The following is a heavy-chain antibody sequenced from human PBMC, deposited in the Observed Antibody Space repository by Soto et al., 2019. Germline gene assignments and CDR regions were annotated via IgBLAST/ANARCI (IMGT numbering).Heavy chain of an antibody. CDR1: GYTLTELS. D-gene: IGHD3-16*02. V-gene: IGHV1-24*01. J-gene: IGHJ4*02. CDR3: ARGGLITFEGVISRPDF. Sequence: ASVKVSCKVSGYTLTELSMHWVRQAPGKGLEWMGGFDPEDGNTNYAQKLQGRVTMTTDTSTNTAYMELRSLRSDDTAMYYCARGGLITFEGVISRPDFWGQGTLVTVSS. CDR2: FDPEDGNT.